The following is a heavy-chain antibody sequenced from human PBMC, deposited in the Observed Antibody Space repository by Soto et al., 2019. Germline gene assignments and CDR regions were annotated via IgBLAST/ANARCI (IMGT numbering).Heavy chain of an antibody. D-gene: IGHD5-12*01. V-gene: IGHV3-30*18. Sequence: QVQLVESGGGVGQPGRSLRLSCAASGFTFSSYGMHWVRQAPGKGLEWGAVISYDGSNKYYADSVKGRFTISRDNSKNTLYLQMNSLRAEDTAVYYCAKGVGYSGYDYRYFDYWGQGTLVTVSS. CDR2: ISYDGSNK. CDR1: GFTFSSYG. CDR3: AKGVGYSGYDYRYFDY. J-gene: IGHJ4*02.